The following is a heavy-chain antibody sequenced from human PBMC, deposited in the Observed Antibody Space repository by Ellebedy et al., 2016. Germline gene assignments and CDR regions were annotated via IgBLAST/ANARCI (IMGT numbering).Heavy chain of an antibody. D-gene: IGHD2-21*02. V-gene: IGHV1-18*01. CDR1: GYTFTSYG. CDR3: ARDNPVVVTAMLWTHTDY. CDR2: ISAYNGNT. Sequence: ASVKVSCKASGYTFTSYGISWVRQAPGQGLEWMGWISAYNGNTNYAQKLQGRVTMTTDTSTSTAYMELRSLRSDDTAVYYCARDNPVVVTAMLWTHTDYWGQGTLVTVSS. J-gene: IGHJ4*02.